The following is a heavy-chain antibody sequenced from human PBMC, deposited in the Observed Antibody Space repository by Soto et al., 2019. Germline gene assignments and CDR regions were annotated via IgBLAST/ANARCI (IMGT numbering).Heavy chain of an antibody. V-gene: IGHV4-34*01. Sequence: QVQLQQWGAGLLKPSETLSLTCAVYGGSFSGYYWSWIRQPPGKGLEWIGEINHSGSTNYNPSPKSRVTISVDTSKNQFSLKLSSVTAADTAVYYCARVRYFDPTLDYWGQGTLVTVSS. CDR3: ARVRYFDPTLDY. D-gene: IGHD3-9*01. CDR2: INHSGST. J-gene: IGHJ4*02. CDR1: GGSFSGYY.